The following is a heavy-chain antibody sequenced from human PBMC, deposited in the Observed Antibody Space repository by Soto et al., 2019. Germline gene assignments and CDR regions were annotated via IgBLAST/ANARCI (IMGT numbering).Heavy chain of an antibody. V-gene: IGHV4-31*03. CDR2: IYYSGST. CDR3: ARVLGVRGYYYYYGMDV. J-gene: IGHJ6*02. CDR1: GGSISSGGYY. Sequence: QVQLQESGPGLVKPSQTLSLTCTVSGGSISSGGYYWSWIRQHPGKGLEWIGYIYYSGSTYYNLSLKSRVTISVDTSKNQFSLKLSSVTAADTAVYYCARVLGVRGYYYYYGMDVWGQGTTVTVSS. D-gene: IGHD3-10*01.